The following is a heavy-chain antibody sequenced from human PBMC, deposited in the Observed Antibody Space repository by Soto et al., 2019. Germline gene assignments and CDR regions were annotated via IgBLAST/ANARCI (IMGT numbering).Heavy chain of an antibody. CDR2: VYYTGST. V-gene: IGHV4-59*01. J-gene: IGHJ4*02. CDR1: GGSISGSY. Sequence: PSETLSLTCSVSGGSISGSYWSWIRQSPGKGLEWLGYVYYTGSTNYSPSLRSRVSISVDTSKNEFSLRLSTVTAADTAVYYCASDPYYYASQYWGQGTLVTVSS. D-gene: IGHD3-10*01. CDR3: ASDPYYYASQY.